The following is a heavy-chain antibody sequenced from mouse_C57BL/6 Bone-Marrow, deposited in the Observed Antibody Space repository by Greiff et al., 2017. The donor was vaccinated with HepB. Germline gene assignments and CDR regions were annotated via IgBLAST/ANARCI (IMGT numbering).Heavy chain of an antibody. J-gene: IGHJ2*01. CDR3: ARGAYGSSSCLDY. V-gene: IGHV1-55*01. Sequence: QVQLQQPGAELVKPGASVKMSCKASGYTFTSYWITWVKQRPGQGLEWIGDIYPGSGSTNYNEKFKSKATLTVDTSSSTAYMRRSSLTSEDSAVYYCARGAYGSSSCLDYWGQGTTLTVSS. CDR1: GYTFTSYW. D-gene: IGHD1-1*01. CDR2: IYPGSGST.